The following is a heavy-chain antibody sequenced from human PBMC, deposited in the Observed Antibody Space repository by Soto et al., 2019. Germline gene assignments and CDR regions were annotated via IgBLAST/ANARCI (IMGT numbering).Heavy chain of an antibody. CDR2: ISYDGSNK. Sequence: QVQLVESGGGVVQPGRSLRLSCAASGFTFSSYGMHWVRQAPGKGLEWVAVISYDGSNKYYADSVKGRFTISRDNSKNTLYLQMNSLRAEDTAVYYCAKGHVLRFLEWLPPMDVWGKRTTVTVSS. D-gene: IGHD3-3*01. CDR1: GFTFSSYG. V-gene: IGHV3-30*18. J-gene: IGHJ6*04. CDR3: AKGHVLRFLEWLPPMDV.